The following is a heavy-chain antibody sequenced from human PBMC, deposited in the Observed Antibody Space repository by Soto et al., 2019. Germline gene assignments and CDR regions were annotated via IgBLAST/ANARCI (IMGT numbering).Heavy chain of an antibody. J-gene: IGHJ4*02. CDR3: ARRWGAAVDY. V-gene: IGHV4-59*08. Sequence: SETLSLTCTVSGGSISRYCWSWIRQPPGKGLEWIGYIYYSGSTNYNPSLKSRVTISVDTSKNQFSLKLSSVTAADTAVYYCARRWGAAVDYWGQGTLVTVS. CDR1: GGSISRYC. D-gene: IGHD1-26*01. CDR2: IYYSGST.